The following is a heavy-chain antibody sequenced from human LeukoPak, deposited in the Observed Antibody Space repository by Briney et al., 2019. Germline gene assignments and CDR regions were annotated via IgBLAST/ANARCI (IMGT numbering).Heavy chain of an antibody. Sequence: GGSLRLSCAASGFTFSNYWMTWARQTPGKGLEWLANINQDGSEKYYVDSVKGRLTISRDNAKNSLYLQMISLRAEDTAVYYCARSYYGSGGLDYWGQGTLVTVSS. CDR2: INQDGSEK. D-gene: IGHD3-10*01. J-gene: IGHJ4*02. V-gene: IGHV3-7*03. CDR1: GFTFSNYW. CDR3: ARSYYGSGGLDY.